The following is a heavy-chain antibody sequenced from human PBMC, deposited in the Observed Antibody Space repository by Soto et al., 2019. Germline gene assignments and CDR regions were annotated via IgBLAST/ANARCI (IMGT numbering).Heavy chain of an antibody. Sequence: ASVKVSCKVSGYTLTELSIHWVRQAPGKGLEWMGSFDPEDGETIYTQKFQGRVTMTEDTSTDTAFLELSSLRSEDTAIYYCATSPELPPGVDVWGQGTTVTVSS. J-gene: IGHJ6*02. CDR3: ATSPELPPGVDV. V-gene: IGHV1-24*01. CDR1: GYTLTELS. D-gene: IGHD1-7*01. CDR2: FDPEDGET.